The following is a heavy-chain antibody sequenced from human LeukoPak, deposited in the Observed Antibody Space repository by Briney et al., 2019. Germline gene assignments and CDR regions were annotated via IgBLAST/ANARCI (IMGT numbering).Heavy chain of an antibody. J-gene: IGHJ4*02. V-gene: IGHV3-23*01. Sequence: PGGSLRLSCAASGFTFSNYGIHWVRHAPGKGLEWVSAISGSGGSTYYADSVKGRFTISRDNSKNTLYLQMNSLRAEDTAVYYCAKDTVVGARPTWDYWGQGTLVTVSS. CDR3: AKDTVVGARPTWDY. CDR1: GFTFSNYG. D-gene: IGHD1-26*01. CDR2: ISGSGGST.